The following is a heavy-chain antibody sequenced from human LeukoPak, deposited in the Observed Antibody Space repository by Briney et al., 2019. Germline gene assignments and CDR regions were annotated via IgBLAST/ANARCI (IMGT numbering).Heavy chain of an antibody. CDR3: ARSGRLALYYYYGMDV. D-gene: IGHD3-10*01. V-gene: IGHV1-8*01. Sequence: ASVKVSCNASGYTFTSYDINWVRQATGQGLEWMGWMNPNSGNTGYAQKFQGRVTMTRNTSISTAYMELSSLRSEDTAVYYCARSGRLALYYYYGMDVWGQGTTVTVSS. CDR1: GYTFTSYD. CDR2: MNPNSGNT. J-gene: IGHJ6*02.